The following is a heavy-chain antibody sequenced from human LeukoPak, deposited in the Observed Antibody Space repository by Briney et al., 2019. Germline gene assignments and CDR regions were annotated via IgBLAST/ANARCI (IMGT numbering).Heavy chain of an antibody. CDR3: ARGGAYYYDSSGYPFLDY. Sequence: SETLSLTCTVSGGSISSYYWSWIRQPPGKGLEWIGYIYYRGSTNYNPSLKSRVTISVDTSKNQFSLKLSSVTAADTAVYYCARGGAYYYDSSGYPFLDYWGQGTLVTVSS. CDR1: GGSISSYY. D-gene: IGHD3-22*01. CDR2: IYYRGST. J-gene: IGHJ4*02. V-gene: IGHV4-59*12.